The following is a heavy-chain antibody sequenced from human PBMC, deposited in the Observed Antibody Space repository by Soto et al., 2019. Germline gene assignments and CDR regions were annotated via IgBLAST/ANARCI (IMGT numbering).Heavy chain of an antibody. J-gene: IGHJ5*02. CDR2: ISGSGDST. CDR1: GFTFSSYA. Sequence: EVQLLESGGGLVQPGGSLRLSCAASGFTFSSYAMSWVRQAPGKGLEWVSAISGSGDSTYYANSVKGRFTISRDNSKNTLYLQMNSLRAEDTAVYYCAKDSEGGTRFVWFDPWGQGTLFTVSS. V-gene: IGHV3-23*01. D-gene: IGHD2-15*01. CDR3: AKDSEGGTRFVWFDP.